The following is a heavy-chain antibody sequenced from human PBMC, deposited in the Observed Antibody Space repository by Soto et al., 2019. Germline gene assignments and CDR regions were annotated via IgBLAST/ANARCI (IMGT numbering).Heavy chain of an antibody. D-gene: IGHD3-22*01. Sequence: EVQLLESGGGLVQPGGSLRLSCAVSGFSFGTYTVNWVRQAPGMGLEWVLGLSDSVGTTHYAYSVKGRFTISRDKSKNTLYLQMNNLRAEDTAVYYCAKHLIGGRLQSPFDLWGQGTQVTVSS. J-gene: IGHJ4*02. V-gene: IGHV3-23*01. CDR2: LSDSVGTT. CDR3: AKHLIGGRLQSPFDL. CDR1: GFSFGTYT.